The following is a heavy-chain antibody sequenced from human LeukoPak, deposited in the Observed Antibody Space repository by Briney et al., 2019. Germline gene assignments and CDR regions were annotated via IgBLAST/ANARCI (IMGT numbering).Heavy chain of an antibody. Sequence: SVKVSCKASGGTFNSYAISWVRQAPGQGLEWRGGIIPIFGTANYAQKFQGRVTITADESTSTAYMELSSLRSEDTAVYYCARGRYCSSTSCYTPLGWYFDLWGRGTLVTVSS. CDR1: GGTFNSYA. CDR3: ARGRYCSSTSCYTPLGWYFDL. D-gene: IGHD2-2*02. CDR2: IIPIFGTA. V-gene: IGHV1-69*13. J-gene: IGHJ2*01.